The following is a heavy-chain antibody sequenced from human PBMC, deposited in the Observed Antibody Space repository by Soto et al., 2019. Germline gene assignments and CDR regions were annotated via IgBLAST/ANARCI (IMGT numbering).Heavy chain of an antibody. CDR3: ARLPSKVATLDAFDI. V-gene: IGHV1-69*02. J-gene: IGHJ3*02. Sequence: ASVKVSCKASGGTFSSYTISWVRQAPGQGLEWMGRIIPILGIANYAQKFQGRVTITADKSTSTAYMELSSLRSEDTAVYYCARLPSKVATLDAFDIWGQGTMVTVSS. CDR1: GGTFSSYT. CDR2: IIPILGIA. D-gene: IGHD5-12*01.